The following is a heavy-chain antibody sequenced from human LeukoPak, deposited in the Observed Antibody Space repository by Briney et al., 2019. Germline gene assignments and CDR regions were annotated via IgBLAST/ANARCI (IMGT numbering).Heavy chain of an antibody. CDR3: AKAPSQWELPDY. J-gene: IGHJ4*02. CDR2: ISDSGGRT. Sequence: PGGSLRPSCAASGFTFSSYAMSWVRQAPGKGLEWVSGISDSGGRTYYADSVKGRFTISRDNSKNTLYLQMNSLRAEDTAVYYCAKAPSQWELPDYWGQGNLATVSS. D-gene: IGHD1-26*01. V-gene: IGHV3-23*01. CDR1: GFTFSSYA.